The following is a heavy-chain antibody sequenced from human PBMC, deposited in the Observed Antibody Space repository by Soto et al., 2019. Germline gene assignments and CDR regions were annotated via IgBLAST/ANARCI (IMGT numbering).Heavy chain of an antibody. D-gene: IGHD3-3*01. CDR3: ARVDVLRFLEWLI. CDR2: ISAYNGNT. CDR1: GYTFTNYG. V-gene: IGHV1-18*04. J-gene: IGHJ4*02. Sequence: ASVKVSCKASGYTFTNYGISWVRQAPGQGLEWMGWISAYNGNTNYAQNLQGRATMTTETSTSTAYMELRSLRSDDTAVYYRARVDVLRFLEWLIWGQGTLVTVSS.